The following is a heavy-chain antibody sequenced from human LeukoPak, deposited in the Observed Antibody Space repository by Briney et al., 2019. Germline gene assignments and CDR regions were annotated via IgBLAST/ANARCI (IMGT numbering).Heavy chain of an antibody. D-gene: IGHD2-2*01. CDR2: VIHIFGTA. J-gene: IGHJ4*02. Sequence: GASVKVSCKASGGTFSSYAISWVRQAPGKGLEWMGGVIHIFGTANYAQKFQGRVTNTADKFTTTAYMEMSSQRSEDTAVCYCAREVCSSTSCNFVYWCQGTLVTASS. CDR1: GGTFSSYA. V-gene: IGHV1-69*06. CDR3: AREVCSSTSCNFVY.